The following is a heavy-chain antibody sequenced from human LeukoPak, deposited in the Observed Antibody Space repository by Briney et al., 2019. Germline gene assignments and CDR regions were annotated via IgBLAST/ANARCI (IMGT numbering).Heavy chain of an antibody. V-gene: IGHV3-74*01. D-gene: IGHD1-26*01. Sequence: GGSLRLSCAASGFTFSTYWMHWVRQAPGKGLVWVSRINSDGSSTDYADSVKGRFTISRDNARNTLYLQMNSLRAEDTAVYYCGGSGSYEDYWGQGTLVTVSS. CDR2: INSDGSST. CDR1: GFTFSTYW. J-gene: IGHJ4*02. CDR3: GGSGSYEDY.